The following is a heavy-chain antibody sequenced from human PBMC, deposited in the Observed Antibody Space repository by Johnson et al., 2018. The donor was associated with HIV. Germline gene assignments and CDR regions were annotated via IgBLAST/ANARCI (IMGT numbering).Heavy chain of an antibody. J-gene: IGHJ3*02. D-gene: IGHD1-14*01. CDR2: ISYDGSNK. CDR1: GFTFSSYG. Sequence: QMQLVESGGGVVQPGRSLRLSCAASGFTFSSYGMHWVRQAPGKGLEWVAVISYDGSNKYYADSVKGRFTISRDNSKNTLYLQMNSLRAEDTAVYYCARDETEAVGAFDIWGQGTMVTVSS. V-gene: IGHV3-30*03. CDR3: ARDETEAVGAFDI.